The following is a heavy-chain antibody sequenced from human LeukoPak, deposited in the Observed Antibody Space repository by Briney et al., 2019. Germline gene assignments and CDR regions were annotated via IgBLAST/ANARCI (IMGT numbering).Heavy chain of an antibody. CDR2: ISWNSGSI. V-gene: IGHV3-9*01. Sequence: GGSLRLSCAASGFTFDDYAMHWVRQAPGKGLEWVSGISWNSGSIGYADSVKGRFTISRDNAKNSLYLQMNSLRAEDTALYYCAKSPSDDLYSSSWYDYWGQGTLVTVSS. D-gene: IGHD6-13*01. J-gene: IGHJ4*02. CDR3: AKSPSDDLYSSSWYDY. CDR1: GFTFDDYA.